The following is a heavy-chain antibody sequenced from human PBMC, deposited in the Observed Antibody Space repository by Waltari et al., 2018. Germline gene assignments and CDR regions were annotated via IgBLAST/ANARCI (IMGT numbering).Heavy chain of an antibody. D-gene: IGHD2-15*01. Sequence: QLQLQESGPGLVKPSETLSLTCTVSGGSISSSSYYWGWIRQPPGKGLEWIGSIYYSGSTYYNPSLKSRVTISVDTSKNQFSLKLSSVTAADTAVYYCARLVERYCSGGSCGEHWGQGTLVTVSS. J-gene: IGHJ4*02. V-gene: IGHV4-39*01. CDR2: IYYSGST. CDR1: GGSISSSSYY. CDR3: ARLVERYCSGGSCGEH.